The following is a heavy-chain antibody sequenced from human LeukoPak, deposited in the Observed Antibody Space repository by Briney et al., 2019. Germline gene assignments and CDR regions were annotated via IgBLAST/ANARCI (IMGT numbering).Heavy chain of an antibody. CDR3: AIDLPYGFDAFDI. V-gene: IGHV3-7*03. Sequence: GGSLRLSCAASGFTFSSYWMSWVRQAPGKGLEWVANIKQDGSEKYYVDSVKGRFTISRDNAKNSLYLQMNSLRAEDTAVYYCAIDLPYGFDAFDIWGQGTMVTVSS. CDR2: IKQDGSEK. J-gene: IGHJ3*02. D-gene: IGHD4-17*01. CDR1: GFTFSSYW.